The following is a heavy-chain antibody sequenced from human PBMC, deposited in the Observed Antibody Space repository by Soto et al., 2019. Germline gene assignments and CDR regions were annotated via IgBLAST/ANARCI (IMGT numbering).Heavy chain of an antibody. CDR2: ISAYNGNT. D-gene: IGHD6-19*01. V-gene: IGHV1-18*01. Sequence: ASVKVSCKASGYTFTSYGISWVRQAPGQGLEWMGWISAYNGNTNYAQKLQGRVTMTTDTSTSTAYMELRSLRSDDTAVYYCATGSPYIAVAGNAFDIWGQGTMVTVSS. CDR3: ATGSPYIAVAGNAFDI. CDR1: GYTFTSYG. J-gene: IGHJ3*02.